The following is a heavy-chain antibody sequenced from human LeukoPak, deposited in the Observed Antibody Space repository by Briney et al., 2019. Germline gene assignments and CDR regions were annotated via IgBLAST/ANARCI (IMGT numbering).Heavy chain of an antibody. Sequence: SVKVSCKASGGTFSSYAISWVRQAPGQGLEWMGGIIPIFGTANYAQKFQGRVTITTDESTSTAYMELGSLRSEDTAVYYCARSAAATVDYYYYMDVWGKGTTVTVSS. CDR1: GGTFSSYA. CDR2: IIPIFGTA. J-gene: IGHJ6*03. D-gene: IGHD6-13*01. CDR3: ARSAAATVDYYYYMDV. V-gene: IGHV1-69*05.